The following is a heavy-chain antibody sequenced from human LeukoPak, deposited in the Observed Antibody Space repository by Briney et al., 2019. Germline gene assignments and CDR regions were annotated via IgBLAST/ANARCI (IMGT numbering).Heavy chain of an antibody. CDR2: LGSAGDK. CDR3: ARAKRETSTRPWTSGMDV. V-gene: IGHV3-13*01. J-gene: IGHJ6*02. D-gene: IGHD3/OR15-3a*01. Sequence: GGSLRLSCAASGFTLSHYDIHWVRQAIGKGLDWVSGLGSAGDKYHAGSERGRFTISREDAENSVYLQMNGLRPEDTAIYYCARAKRETSTRPWTSGMDVWGQGTTVTVSS. CDR1: GFTLSHYD.